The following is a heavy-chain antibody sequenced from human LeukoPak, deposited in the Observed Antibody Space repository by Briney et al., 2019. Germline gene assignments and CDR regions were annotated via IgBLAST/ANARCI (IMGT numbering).Heavy chain of an antibody. Sequence: ASVKVSCKASGYTFTGYYMHWVRQAPGQGLEWMGWINPNSGATNYAQKFQGRVTMTRDTSISTAYMILSSLTSDDTAVFGRYFFDYWGQGTLVAVSS. CDR1: GYTFTGYY. V-gene: IGHV1-2*02. J-gene: IGHJ4*02. CDR3: YFFDY. CDR2: INPNSGAT.